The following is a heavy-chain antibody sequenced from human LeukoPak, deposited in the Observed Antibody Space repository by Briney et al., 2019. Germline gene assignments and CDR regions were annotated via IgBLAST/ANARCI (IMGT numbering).Heavy chain of an antibody. J-gene: IGHJ5*02. V-gene: IGHV5-51*01. CDR2: IYPGDSDT. CDR3: ARRAVSLDWFDP. Sequence: GESLKTSCKGSGYSFTTYWIAWVRQMPGEGLEWMGIIYPGDSDTRYSRTFQGQVTISADKSISTAYLQWSSLKASDTAMYYCARRAVSLDWFDPWGQGPLQTVSS. CDR1: GYSFTTYW. D-gene: IGHD1-26*01.